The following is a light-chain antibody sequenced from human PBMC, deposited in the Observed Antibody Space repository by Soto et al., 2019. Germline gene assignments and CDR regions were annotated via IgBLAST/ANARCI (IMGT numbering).Light chain of an antibody. Sequence: RVMTQYPAPLSVSPGEVATPSCRASQSVSSDLAWYHQKSGQAPRLLIYSASTRATGIPARFSGSGSGTEFTLTINSLRSEDFAVYYCQQYNNWPRTFGQGTKVDIK. CDR2: SAS. V-gene: IGKV3-15*01. CDR3: QQYNNWPRT. CDR1: QSVSSD. J-gene: IGKJ1*01.